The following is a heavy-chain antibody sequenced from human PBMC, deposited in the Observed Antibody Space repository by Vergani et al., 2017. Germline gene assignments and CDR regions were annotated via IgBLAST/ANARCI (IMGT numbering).Heavy chain of an antibody. Sequence: QIQLQESGPGLVKPSETLSLTCSVSGYSISRGFYWAWIRQTPEKGLEWLGGMFHTGEASNSPSLQSRVAFSMDTSKNQFSLQLTSVTAADTAVYFCGVIXVRSPRPDNWFDSWGRGTLVTVSS. CDR3: GVIXVRSPRPDNWFDS. CDR2: MFHTGEA. V-gene: IGHV4-38-2*02. J-gene: IGHJ5*01. D-gene: IGHD3-16*02. CDR1: GYSISRGFY.